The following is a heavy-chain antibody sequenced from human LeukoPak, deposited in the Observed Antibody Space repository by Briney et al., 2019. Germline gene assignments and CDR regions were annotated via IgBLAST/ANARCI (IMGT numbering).Heavy chain of an antibody. CDR1: GFTVSSNY. CDR3: ARDPRYYYDSSGYSY. CDR2: IYSGGST. Sequence: GALRLSCAASGFTVSSNYMSWVRQAPGKGLEWVSVIYSGGSTYYADSVKGRFTISRDNSKNTLYLQMNSLRAEDTAVYYCARDPRYYYDSSGYSYWGQGTLVTVSS. V-gene: IGHV3-66*01. J-gene: IGHJ4*02. D-gene: IGHD3-22*01.